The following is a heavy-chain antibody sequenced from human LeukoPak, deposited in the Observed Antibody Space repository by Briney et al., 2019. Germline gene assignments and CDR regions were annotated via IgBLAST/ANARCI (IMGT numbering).Heavy chain of an antibody. D-gene: IGHD5-12*01. J-gene: IGHJ5*02. Sequence: PGGSLRLSCAASGFTFSTYWMHWVRQAPGKGLVWVSRINGDGSRTFYADSVKGRFTISRDNAKNTVHLQMNSLRAEDTAVYYCARDAYSGYDHGDNWFDPWGQGTLVTVSS. CDR2: INGDGSRT. V-gene: IGHV3-74*01. CDR1: GFTFSTYW. CDR3: ARDAYSGYDHGDNWFDP.